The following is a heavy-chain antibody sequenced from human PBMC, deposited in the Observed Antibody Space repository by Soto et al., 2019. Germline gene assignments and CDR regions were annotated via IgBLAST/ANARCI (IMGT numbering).Heavy chain of an antibody. CDR2: IIPIFGTA. D-gene: IGHD4-4*01. CDR3: ARVPGFTVTTHFGY. Sequence: SVKVSCKASGGTFSSYAISWVRQAPGQGLEWMGGIIPIFGTANYAQKFQGRVTITADESTSTAYMELSSLRSEDTAVYYCARVPGFTVTTHFGYWGQGTLVTVSS. J-gene: IGHJ4*02. V-gene: IGHV1-69*13. CDR1: GGTFSSYA.